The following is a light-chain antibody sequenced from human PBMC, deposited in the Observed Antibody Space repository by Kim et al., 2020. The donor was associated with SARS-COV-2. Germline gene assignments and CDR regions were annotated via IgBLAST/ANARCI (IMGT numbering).Light chain of an antibody. CDR2: RDS. V-gene: IGLV3-1*01. CDR3: QAWDSSTVV. CDR1: KLGDKY. J-gene: IGLJ2*01. Sequence: SYELTQPPSVSVSPGQTASITCSGDKLGDKYACWYQQKPGQSPVLVIYRDSKRPSGIPDRFSGSNSGNTSTLTISGTQAMDEAYYYCQAWDSSTVVFGGG.